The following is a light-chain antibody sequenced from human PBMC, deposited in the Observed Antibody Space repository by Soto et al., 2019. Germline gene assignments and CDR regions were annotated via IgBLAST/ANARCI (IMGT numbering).Light chain of an antibody. CDR3: SLYTTSNTWV. CDR2: EVS. J-gene: IGLJ3*02. V-gene: IGLV2-18*01. CDR1: SSDVGNYNR. Sequence: QSALTQPPSVSGSPGQSVTISCTGSSSDVGNYNRVSWYQQPPGTAPKLMIYEVSNRPSGVPDRFSGSKSGNTASLTISGLQAEDEADYYCSLYTTSNTWVFGGGTKVTVL.